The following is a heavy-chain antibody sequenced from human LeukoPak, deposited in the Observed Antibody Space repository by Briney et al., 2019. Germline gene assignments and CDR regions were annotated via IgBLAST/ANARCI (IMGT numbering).Heavy chain of an antibody. J-gene: IGHJ4*02. CDR1: GLTLSNVW. Sequence: GGSLRLSCAVSGLTLSNVWMNWVRQAPGKGLEWMGGFDPEDGETIYAQKFQGRVTMTEDTSTDTAYMELSSLRSEDRAVYYCATGYYDSSGYPFDYWGQGTLVTVSS. CDR2: FDPEDGET. CDR3: ATGYYDSSGYPFDY. V-gene: IGHV1-24*01. D-gene: IGHD3-22*01.